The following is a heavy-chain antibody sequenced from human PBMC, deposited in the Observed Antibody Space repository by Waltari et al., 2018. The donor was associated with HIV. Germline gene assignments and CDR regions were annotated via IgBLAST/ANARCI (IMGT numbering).Heavy chain of an antibody. D-gene: IGHD2-2*01. Sequence: QVQLVQSGAEVKNTGASVKVSCKASGYTFTRHGISWVRKAPGQGLEWMGWVSAYNGNTNYAQKLQGRVTMTTDTSTSTAYMELRSLRSDDTAVYYCARINCTSVSCYASLDYWGQGTLVTVSS. CDR1: GYTFTRHG. CDR2: VSAYNGNT. V-gene: IGHV1-18*01. J-gene: IGHJ4*02. CDR3: ARINCTSVSCYASLDY.